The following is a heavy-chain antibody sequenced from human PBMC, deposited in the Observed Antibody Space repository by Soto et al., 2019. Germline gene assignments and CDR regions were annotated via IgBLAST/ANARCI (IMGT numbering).Heavy chain of an antibody. CDR2: INPKSGGT. D-gene: IGHD2-8*01. CDR3: ARGDSTDCSNGVCSFFYNHDMDV. Sequence: GASVKVCCEASGYSFTDYHIHWVRQAPGQGLEWLGRINPKSGGTSTAQKFQGWVTMTTDTSISTASMELTRLTSDDTAIYYCARGDSTDCSNGVCSFFYNHDMDVWGQGTTVTVSS. V-gene: IGHV1-2*04. J-gene: IGHJ6*02. CDR1: GYSFTDYH.